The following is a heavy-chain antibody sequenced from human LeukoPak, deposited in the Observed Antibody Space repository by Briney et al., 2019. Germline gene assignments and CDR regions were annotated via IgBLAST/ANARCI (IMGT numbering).Heavy chain of an antibody. J-gene: IGHJ4*02. CDR2: IYNGGST. CDR1: GFTFSNYW. Sequence: GGSLRLSCAASGFTFSNYWMHWFRQAPGKGLVWFSVIYNGGSTNYADSVKGRFTISRDNSKNTLYLQMNSLRAEDTAVYFCARASQWLAFDYWGQGTLVTVSS. CDR3: ARASQWLAFDY. V-gene: IGHV3-66*01. D-gene: IGHD6-19*01.